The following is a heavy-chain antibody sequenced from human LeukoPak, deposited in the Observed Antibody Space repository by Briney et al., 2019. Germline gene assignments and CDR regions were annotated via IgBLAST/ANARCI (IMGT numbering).Heavy chain of an antibody. V-gene: IGHV4-39*01. CDR1: GGSVSSSTYY. CDR3: ASLGTLRS. J-gene: IGHJ5*02. CDR2: ISYSGTN. D-gene: IGHD7-27*01. Sequence: PSETLSLTCTVSGGSVSSSTYYWGWIRQTPGKGLEWIGSISYSGTNYNNPSLKSRVSIPIDTSKNQFSVKLTSVSAADTAMYYCASLGTLRSWGQGTLVTVSS.